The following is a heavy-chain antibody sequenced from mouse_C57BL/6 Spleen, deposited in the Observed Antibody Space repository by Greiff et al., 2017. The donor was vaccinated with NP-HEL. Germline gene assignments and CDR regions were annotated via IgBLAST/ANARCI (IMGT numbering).Heavy chain of an antibody. CDR3: ARTPYGSSYDWYFDV. CDR1: GFTFSDYG. D-gene: IGHD1-1*01. J-gene: IGHJ1*03. Sequence: DVKLVESGGGLVKPGGSLKLSCAASGFTFSDYGMHWVRQAPEKGLEWVAYISSGSSTIYYADTVKGRFTISRDNAKNTLFLQMTSLRSEDTAMYYCARTPYGSSYDWYFDVWGTGTTVTVSS. CDR2: ISSGSSTI. V-gene: IGHV5-17*01.